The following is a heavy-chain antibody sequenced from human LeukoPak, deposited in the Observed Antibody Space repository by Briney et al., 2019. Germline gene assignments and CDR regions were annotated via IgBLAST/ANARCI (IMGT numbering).Heavy chain of an antibody. D-gene: IGHD3-16*01. Sequence: GGSLRLSCVASGFTFSDHYIDWVRQAPGKGLEWVGRMRNKANSYTTENAASVKGRLTLSRDDSKRLVFLQLNSLKIEDTAVYYCARSADRGGNVFDIWGQGTMVAVSS. J-gene: IGHJ3*02. CDR2: MRNKANSYTT. CDR3: ARSADRGGNVFDI. V-gene: IGHV3-72*01. CDR1: GFTFSDHY.